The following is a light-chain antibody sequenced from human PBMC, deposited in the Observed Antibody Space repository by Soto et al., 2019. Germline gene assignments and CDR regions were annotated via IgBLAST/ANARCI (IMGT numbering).Light chain of an antibody. CDR1: QGIGSW. CDR3: QQANGFPLT. CDR2: AAS. V-gene: IGKV1-12*01. Sequence: DIQMTQSPSSVSASVGDRVTITCRASQGIGSWLAWYQQQPGKAPKLLMYAASSLQSGVPSRFSGSGSGTHFTLTISSLQPEDFATYYCQQANGFPLTFGGGTKVEI. J-gene: IGKJ4*01.